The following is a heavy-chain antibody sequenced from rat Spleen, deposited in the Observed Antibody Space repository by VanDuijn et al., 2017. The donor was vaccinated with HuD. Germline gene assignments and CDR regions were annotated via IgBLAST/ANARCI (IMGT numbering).Heavy chain of an antibody. CDR1: GFTFSNYW. D-gene: IGHD1-2*01. J-gene: IGHJ2*01. CDR2: ISTSGSRT. Sequence: EVQLVETGGGLVQPGRSLKLSCVASGFTFSNYWMYWVRQAPGKGLEWVASISTSGSRTYYPDSVKGRFTISRDNAKSSLYLQMNSLKSEDTATYYCARSGYSSYPYYFDYWGQGVMVTVSS. CDR3: ARSGYSSYPYYFDY. V-gene: IGHV5-58*01.